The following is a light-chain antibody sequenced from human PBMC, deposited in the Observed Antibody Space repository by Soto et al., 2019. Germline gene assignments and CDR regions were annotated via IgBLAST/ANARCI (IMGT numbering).Light chain of an antibody. CDR2: GAS. CDR3: QQYTSPPWT. CDR1: QSVPVNY. Sequence: PGERATLSCRASQSVPVNYLAWLQQKPGQAPRLLIYGASSRATGIPDRFSGSGSGTDFTLTITRLEPEDFAVYYCQQYTSPPWTLGQGTKVETK. J-gene: IGKJ1*01. V-gene: IGKV3-20*01.